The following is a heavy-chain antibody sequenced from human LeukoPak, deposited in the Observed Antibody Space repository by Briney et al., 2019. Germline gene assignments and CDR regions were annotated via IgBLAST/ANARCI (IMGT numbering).Heavy chain of an antibody. J-gene: IGHJ4*02. CDR3: ARGGGRAAADSPFDY. Sequence: GGSLRLSCAASGFTFSSYSMNWVRQAPGKGLEWVSSISSSSSYIYYADSVKGRFTISRDNAKNSLYLQMNSLRAEDTAVYYCARGGGRAAADSPFDYWGQGTLVTVSS. D-gene: IGHD6-13*01. V-gene: IGHV3-21*01. CDR1: GFTFSSYS. CDR2: ISSSSSYI.